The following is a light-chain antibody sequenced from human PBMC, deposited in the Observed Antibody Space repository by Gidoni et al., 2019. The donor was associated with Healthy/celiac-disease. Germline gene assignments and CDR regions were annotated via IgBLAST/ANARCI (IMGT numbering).Light chain of an antibody. V-gene: IGLV3-25*03. CDR2: KDS. Sequence: SYELPQPPSVSVSPGQTARNTCSGDALPKQYAYWYQQKPGQAPVLVIYKDSERPSGIHERFSGSRSGTTVTLTISGVQAEDAADYYCQSADSSGTSWVFGGGTKLTVL. CDR3: QSADSSGTSWV. CDR1: ALPKQY. J-gene: IGLJ3*02.